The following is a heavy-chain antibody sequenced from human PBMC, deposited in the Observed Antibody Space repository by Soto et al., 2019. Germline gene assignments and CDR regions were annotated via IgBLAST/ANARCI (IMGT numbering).Heavy chain of an antibody. D-gene: IGHD5-12*01. CDR1: GFTFSSYW. CDR2: IKQDGSEK. Sequence: PWRSLRLSCAASGFTFSSYWMSWVRQAPGKGLEWVANIKQDGSEKYYVDSVKGRFTISRDNAKNSLYLQMNSLRAEDTAVYYCARDLASATIPNYWGPGTLVTVSS. J-gene: IGHJ4*02. V-gene: IGHV3-7*04. CDR3: ARDLASATIPNY.